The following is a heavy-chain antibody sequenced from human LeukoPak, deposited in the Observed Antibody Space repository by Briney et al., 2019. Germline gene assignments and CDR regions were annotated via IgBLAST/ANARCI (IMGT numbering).Heavy chain of an antibody. CDR2: IIPILGIA. V-gene: IGHV1-69*04. D-gene: IGHD3-10*01. Sequence: ASVKFSCKASGGTFSSYAISWVRQAPGQGLEWMGRIIPILGIANYAQKFQGRVTITADKSTSTAYMELSSLRSEDTAVYYCARDSGLRSIGSFDYWGQGTLVTVSS. J-gene: IGHJ4*02. CDR1: GGTFSSYA. CDR3: ARDSGLRSIGSFDY.